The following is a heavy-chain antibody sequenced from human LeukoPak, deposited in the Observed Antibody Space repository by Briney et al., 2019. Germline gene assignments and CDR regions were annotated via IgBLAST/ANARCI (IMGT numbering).Heavy chain of an antibody. CDR3: ARRKGSDSSGYYFDY. D-gene: IGHD3-22*01. Sequence: SETLSLTCTVSGGSISSSSYCWGWIRQPPGKGLEWIGSIYYSGSTYYNPSLKSRVTISVDTSKNQFSLKLSSVTAADTAVYYCARRKGSDSSGYYFDYWGQGTLVTVSS. CDR1: GGSISSSSYC. V-gene: IGHV4-39*01. J-gene: IGHJ4*02. CDR2: IYYSGST.